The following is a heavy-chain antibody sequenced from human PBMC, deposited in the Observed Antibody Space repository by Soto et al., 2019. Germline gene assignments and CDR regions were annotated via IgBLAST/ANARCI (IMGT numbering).Heavy chain of an antibody. CDR2: ISWNSGSI. CDR1: GFTFDDYA. Sequence: EVQLVESGGGLVQPGRSLRLSCAASGFTFDDYAMHWVRQAPGKGLEWVSGISWNSGSIGYADSVKGRFTISRDNAKNSLYLQMNSLRAEDTALYYCAKDEPYSSSWTRLDRLRSYFDDWGQGTLVTVSS. CDR3: AKDEPYSSSWTRLDRLRSYFDD. D-gene: IGHD6-13*01. J-gene: IGHJ4*02. V-gene: IGHV3-9*01.